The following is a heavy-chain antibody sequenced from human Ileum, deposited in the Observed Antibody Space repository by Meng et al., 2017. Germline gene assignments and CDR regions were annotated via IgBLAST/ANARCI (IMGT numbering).Heavy chain of an antibody. D-gene: IGHD3-10*01. V-gene: IGHV2-5*02. Sequence: IACKESGPPLVKPPQHPTPPCTFLGFSLTTSGVGVGWIRQPPGKALEWLALIYWDDDERYSPSLKSRLTITKDTSKNQVVLTMTNMDPVDTATYYCAHRRYYGSGTVEYFQHWGQGTLVTVSS. CDR2: IYWDDDE. CDR1: GFSLTTSGVG. J-gene: IGHJ1*01. CDR3: AHRRYYGSGTVEYFQH.